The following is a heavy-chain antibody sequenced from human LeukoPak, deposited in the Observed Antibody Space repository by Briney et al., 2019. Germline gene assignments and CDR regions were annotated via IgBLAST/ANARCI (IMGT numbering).Heavy chain of an antibody. J-gene: IGHJ3*02. Sequence: PSETLSLTCFVSGGSIRSYYWSWIRQPPGKGLEWIGYIYYSGSTNYNPSLKSRVSMSADTSKNQFSLKLSCVPAADTAVYYCARGTRVGDAFDIWGQGTEVTVSS. CDR1: GGSIRSYY. CDR2: IYYSGST. V-gene: IGHV4-59*01. D-gene: IGHD1-26*01. CDR3: ARGTRVGDAFDI.